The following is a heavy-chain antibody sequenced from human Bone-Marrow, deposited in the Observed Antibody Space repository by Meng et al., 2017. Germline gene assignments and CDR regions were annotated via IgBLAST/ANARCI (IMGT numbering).Heavy chain of an antibody. CDR2: INHSGST. CDR1: GGSFSGFY. V-gene: IGHV4-34*01. CDR3: AREAYSTSLSSATGFDY. D-gene: IGHD6-13*01. Sequence: QVQLRQWGAGLLKPSETLPLTCAVYGGSFSGFYWNWFRQPPGKGLEWIAEINHSGSTNINPSLKSRVTILADTSKNQFSPKVRSVTAADTAVYYCAREAYSTSLSSATGFDYWGQGTLVTVSS. J-gene: IGHJ4*02.